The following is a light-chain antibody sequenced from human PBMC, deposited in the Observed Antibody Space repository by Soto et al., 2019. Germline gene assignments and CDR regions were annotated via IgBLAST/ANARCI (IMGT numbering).Light chain of an antibody. V-gene: IGKV1-5*01. CDR1: QSVRSW. Sequence: DIQMTQSPSTLSASVGDRVTITCRASQSVRSWLAWYQQKPGRAPKFLIYDASSLESGVPSRFSGSGSGTEFTLTISNMQPDDIATYYGQQYDNYPLTFGGGTKVEI. CDR2: DAS. J-gene: IGKJ4*02. CDR3: QQYDNYPLT.